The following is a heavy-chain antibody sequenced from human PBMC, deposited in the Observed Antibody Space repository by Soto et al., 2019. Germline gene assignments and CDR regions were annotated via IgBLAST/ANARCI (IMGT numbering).Heavy chain of an antibody. Sequence: EVQLLESGGGLVQPGESLRLSCAAAGFTFSSYTMGWVRQAPGKGLEWVSDIDSTGVSTYYADSVKGRFTISRENSKNTLFLQMNSLRAEDTDFYQCAKALQKSGYDYWGQGTLVTVSS. CDR3: AKALQKSGYDY. CDR2: IDSTGVST. D-gene: IGHD6-25*01. V-gene: IGHV3-23*01. J-gene: IGHJ4*02. CDR1: GFTFSSYT.